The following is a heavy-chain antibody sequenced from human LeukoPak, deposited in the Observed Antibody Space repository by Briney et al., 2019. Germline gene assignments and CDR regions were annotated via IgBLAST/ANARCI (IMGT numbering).Heavy chain of an antibody. J-gene: IGHJ4*02. CDR2: IWYDGSNK. V-gene: IGHV3-33*01. Sequence: PGRSLRLSCAASGFTFSSYGMHWVRQAPGKGLEWVAVIWYDGSNKYYADSVKGRFTISRDNSKNTLYLQMNSLRAEDTAVYYCAAGSFGELTIDYWGQGTLVTVSS. D-gene: IGHD3-10*01. CDR1: GFTFSSYG. CDR3: AAGSFGELTIDY.